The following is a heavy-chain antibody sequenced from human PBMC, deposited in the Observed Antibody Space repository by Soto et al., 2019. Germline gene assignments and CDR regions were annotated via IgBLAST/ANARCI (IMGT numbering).Heavy chain of an antibody. CDR2: IESKTDGGTT. CDR3: SADANTIVGALIIHKNYMGI. D-gene: IGHD3-3*01. CDR1: GFSFNNAW. J-gene: IGHJ6*03. Sequence: VHLVESGGGLVKPGGSLRLSCAASGFSFNNAWMNWVRQAPGKGLEWIGRIESKTDGGTTDYAAPVKGRFTISRDDSKNTRYLQMNSLKIEDTAVYYCSADANTIVGALIIHKNYMGIWGKGTTVTVSS. V-gene: IGHV3-15*04.